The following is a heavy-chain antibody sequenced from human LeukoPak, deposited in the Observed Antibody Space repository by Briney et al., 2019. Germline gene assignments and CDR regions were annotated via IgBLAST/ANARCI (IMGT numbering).Heavy chain of an antibody. Sequence: GGSLRLSCAASGITFSNYAMHWVRQAPGKGLEWVAFIRYDGSHKYYADSVRGRFTISRDTSKNTLDLQMNSLRAEDTAVYYCVKGGETGRNYFDYWGQGTLVTVSS. CDR3: VKGGETGRNYFDY. CDR1: GITFSNYA. J-gene: IGHJ4*02. V-gene: IGHV3-30*02. D-gene: IGHD1-1*01. CDR2: IRYDGSHK.